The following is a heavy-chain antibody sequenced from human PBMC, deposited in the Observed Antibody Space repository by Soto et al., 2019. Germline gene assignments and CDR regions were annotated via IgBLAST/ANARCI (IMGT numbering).Heavy chain of an antibody. Sequence: QVQLQESGPGLVKPSQTLSLTCTVSGGSISSGGYYWSWIRQHPGTGLEWIGYIYYSGSTYYNPSLKSRVTISVYTSKNQFSLKLSSVTAADTAVYYCARGCHYSSPFRWFGPWGQGTLVTVSS. CDR3: ARGCHYSSPFRWFGP. CDR2: IYYSGST. CDR1: GGSISSGGYY. D-gene: IGHD6-13*01. V-gene: IGHV4-31*03. J-gene: IGHJ5*02.